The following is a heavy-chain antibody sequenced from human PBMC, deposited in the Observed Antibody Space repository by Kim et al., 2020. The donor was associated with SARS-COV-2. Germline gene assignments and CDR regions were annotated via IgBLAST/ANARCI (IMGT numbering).Heavy chain of an antibody. CDR2: ISAYNGNT. CDR3: ARDGVSITMVRGVMGAHTHWFDP. J-gene: IGHJ5*02. D-gene: IGHD3-10*01. CDR1: GYTFTSYG. Sequence: ASVKVSCKASGYTFTSYGISWVRQAPGQGLEWMGWISAYNGNTNYAQKLQGRVTMTTDTSTSTAYMELRSLRSDDTAVYYCARDGVSITMVRGVMGAHTHWFDPWGQGTLVTVSS. V-gene: IGHV1-18*01.